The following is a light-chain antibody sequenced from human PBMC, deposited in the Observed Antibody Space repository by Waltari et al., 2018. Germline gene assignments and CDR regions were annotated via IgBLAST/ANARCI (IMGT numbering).Light chain of an antibody. CDR3: CSYAPTSTYI. Sequence: QSALTQPASVSGSPGQSITMSCTGTTSDVGGHNLVSWYHQLPGKAPKLIIFDVTKRPSGVSDRFSGSKSGNTASLTISGLQAEDEADYYCCSYAPTSTYIFGSGTQLTVL. V-gene: IGLV2-23*02. CDR1: TSDVGGHNL. CDR2: DVT. J-gene: IGLJ1*01.